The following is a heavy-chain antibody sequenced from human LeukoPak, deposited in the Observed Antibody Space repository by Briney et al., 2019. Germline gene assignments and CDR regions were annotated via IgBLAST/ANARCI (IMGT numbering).Heavy chain of an antibody. CDR1: RFPFSIYE. CDR3: ALSTVASDFDY. Sequence: PGGSLRLSCVVSRFPFSIYEMNWVRQAPGKGLEWVSNIHSSGTVKHYSDSVKGRFSISRDNAKSSLYLQMNSLRVEDTAVYYCALSTVASDFDYWGQGALVTVSS. D-gene: IGHD5-12*01. V-gene: IGHV3-48*03. J-gene: IGHJ4*02. CDR2: IHSSGTVK.